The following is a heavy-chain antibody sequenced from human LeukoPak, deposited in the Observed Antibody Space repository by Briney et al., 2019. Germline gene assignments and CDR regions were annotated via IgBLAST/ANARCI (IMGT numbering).Heavy chain of an antibody. CDR2: ISYDGSNK. CDR1: GFTFSSYA. CDR3: ARVGSSWYPDPRFDY. V-gene: IGHV3-30-3*01. J-gene: IGHJ4*02. Sequence: GGSLRLSCAASGFTFSSYAMHGVRQAPGKGLEWVAVISYDGSNKYYADSVKGRFTISRDNSKNTLYLQMNSLRAEDTAVYYCARVGSSWYPDPRFDYWGQGTLVTVSS. D-gene: IGHD6-13*01.